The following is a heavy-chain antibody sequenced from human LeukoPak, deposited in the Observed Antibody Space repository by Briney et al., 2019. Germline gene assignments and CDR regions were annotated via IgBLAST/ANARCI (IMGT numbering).Heavy chain of an antibody. D-gene: IGHD3-10*01. CDR3: ARDSQRITMVRGLLTY. CDR2: INPNSGGT. Sequence: ASVKVSCKASGYTFTGYYMHWVRQAPGQGLEWMGWINPNSGGTNYAQKFQGRVTMTRGTSISTAYMELSRLRSDDTAVYYCARDSQRITMVRGLLTYWGQATLVTVSS. CDR1: GYTFTGYY. J-gene: IGHJ4*02. V-gene: IGHV1-2*02.